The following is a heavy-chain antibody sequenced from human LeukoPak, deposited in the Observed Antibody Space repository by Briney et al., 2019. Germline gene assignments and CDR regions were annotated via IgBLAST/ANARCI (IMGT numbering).Heavy chain of an antibody. V-gene: IGHV3-23*01. J-gene: IGHJ4*02. CDR3: VRVALYYYGSESFYFFEH. D-gene: IGHD3-10*01. CDR2: SGSGGNT. Sequence: GGSLRLSCVASEFTFNNYAMAWVRQGPGKGLEWVSSSGSGGNTYYADSVKGRFTISRDNAKNSLYLLMNTLRVEDTAIYYCVRVALYYYGSESFYFFEHWGQGTPVTASS. CDR1: EFTFNNYA.